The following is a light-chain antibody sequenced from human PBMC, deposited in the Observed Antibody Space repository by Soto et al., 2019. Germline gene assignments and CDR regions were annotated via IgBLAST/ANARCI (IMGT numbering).Light chain of an antibody. V-gene: IGKV1-9*01. CDR1: QGISSY. J-gene: IGKJ4*01. Sequence: IQMTQSPSFLSASVWDRVTITCRASQGISSYLAWYQQKPGKAPKLLIYAASTLQSGVPSRFSGSGSGTEFTLTISSLQPEDFATYYCQQLNSYPLTFGGGTKVDIK. CDR3: QQLNSYPLT. CDR2: AAS.